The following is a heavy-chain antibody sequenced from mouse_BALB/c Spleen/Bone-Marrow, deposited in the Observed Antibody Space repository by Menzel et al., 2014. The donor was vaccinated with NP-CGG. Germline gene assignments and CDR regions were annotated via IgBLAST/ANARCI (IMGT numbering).Heavy chain of an antibody. Sequence: VQLQQSGAELMKPGASVKISCKATGYTFSTYWIEWVKQRPGHGLEWIGEILPGSGTTNYNEKFKGKATFTADTSSNTAYIQLSSLTSEDSAVYYCARRITTGGFAYWGQGTLVTVSA. D-gene: IGHD2-4*01. CDR2: ILPGSGTT. CDR1: GYTFSTYW. V-gene: IGHV1-9*01. J-gene: IGHJ3*01. CDR3: ARRITTGGFAY.